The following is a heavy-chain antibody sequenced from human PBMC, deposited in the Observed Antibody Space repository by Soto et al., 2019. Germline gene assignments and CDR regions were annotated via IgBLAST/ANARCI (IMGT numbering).Heavy chain of an antibody. V-gene: IGHV5-51*01. CDR1: GYSFSRCW. J-gene: IGHJ6*02. CDR2: IYPDDSDT. CDR3: ARSSLTGYYDYYYSMDV. D-gene: IGHD3-9*01. Sequence: XESLMIYLQCSGYSFSRCWLPVVRLMPGKGLEWMGSIYPDDSDTKYSPSFQGQVTISADKSISAAYLQWSRLKASDTAIYYCARSSLTGYYDYYYSMDVWGQGTTVTVSS.